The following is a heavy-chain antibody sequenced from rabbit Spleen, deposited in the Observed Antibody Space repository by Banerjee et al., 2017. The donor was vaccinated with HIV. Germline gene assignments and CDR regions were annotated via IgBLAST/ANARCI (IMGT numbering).Heavy chain of an antibody. J-gene: IGHJ4*01. CDR2: IDTYSGIT. D-gene: IGHD5-1*01. CDR1: GFDLSSYYY. CDR3: ARDLVAVIGWNFNL. Sequence: QEQLEESGGGLVKPEGSLTLTCKASGFDLSSYYYMCWVRQAPGKGLELIACIDTYSGITYYANWVNGRFSISRENAQNTVFLQMTSLTAADTATYFCARDLVAVIGWNFNLWGPGT. V-gene: IGHV1S43*01.